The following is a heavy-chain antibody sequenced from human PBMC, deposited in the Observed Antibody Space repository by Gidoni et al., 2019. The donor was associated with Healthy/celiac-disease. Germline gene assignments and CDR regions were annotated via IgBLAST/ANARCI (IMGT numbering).Heavy chain of an antibody. V-gene: IGHV3-21*01. J-gene: IGHJ6*02. Sequence: EVQLVESGGGLVKPGGSLRLSCAASGFTFSSYSMNWVRQAPGKGLECVSSISSSSSYIYYADSVKGRFTISRDNAKNSLYLQMNSLRAEDTAVYYCARDGGGDYTAMVSDGMDVWGQGTTVTVSS. D-gene: IGHD5-18*01. CDR2: ISSSSSYI. CDR3: ARDGGGDYTAMVSDGMDV. CDR1: GFTFSSYS.